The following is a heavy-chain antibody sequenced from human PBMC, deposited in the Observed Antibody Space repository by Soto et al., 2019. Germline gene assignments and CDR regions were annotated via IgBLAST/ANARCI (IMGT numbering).Heavy chain of an antibody. Sequence: PSETLSLTFDVSGYSIGSAYHWGWIRKPPGQGLQWIANFDLTGTTYYNPTLKSRVTISVDTSKNQFYLKVSSVTASDTGVYYCARMSPGSWYDYWGQGTQVTVSS. J-gene: IGHJ4*02. V-gene: IGHV4-38-2*01. D-gene: IGHD6-13*01. CDR2: FDLTGTT. CDR1: GYSIGSAYH. CDR3: ARMSPGSWYDY.